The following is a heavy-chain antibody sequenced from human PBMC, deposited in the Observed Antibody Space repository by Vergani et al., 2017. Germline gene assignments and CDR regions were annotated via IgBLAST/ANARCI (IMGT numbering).Heavy chain of an antibody. V-gene: IGHV1-18*01. CDR3: GRDCLFAVCSFTSDS. CDR2: ISASSGNT. Sequence: QVQLVQSGAEVKKPGASVTVSCKASGYTFTSFGVTWVRQAPGQGLEWMGWISASSGNTNYAQKLQGRVTLNTDTSKNTAYMELMCLRSDDTAIYFCGRDCLFAVCSFTSDSWCQGTLVTFSS. J-gene: IGHJ4*02. CDR1: GYTFTSFG. D-gene: IGHD2-15*01.